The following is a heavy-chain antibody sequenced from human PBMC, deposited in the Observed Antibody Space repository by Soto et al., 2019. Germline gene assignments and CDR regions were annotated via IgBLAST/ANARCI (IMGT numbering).Heavy chain of an antibody. D-gene: IGHD3-10*01. CDR2: ITPFNGNT. CDR3: AGSYYYYYMDV. Sequence: SVKVSCKASGYTFTYRYLHWVRQAPGQALEWMGWITPFNGNTNYAQKFQDRVTITRDRSMSTAYMELSSLRSEDTAMYYCAGSYYYYYMDVWGKGTTVTVSS. J-gene: IGHJ6*03. V-gene: IGHV1-45*02. CDR1: GYTFTYRY.